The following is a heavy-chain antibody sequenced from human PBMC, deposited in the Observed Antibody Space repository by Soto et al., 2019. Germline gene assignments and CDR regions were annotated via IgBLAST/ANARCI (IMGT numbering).Heavy chain of an antibody. J-gene: IGHJ3*02. Sequence: PSQTLSLTCAISGDSVSSNSAAWNWIRQSPSRGLEWLGRTYYRSKWYNDYAVSVKSRITINPDTSKNQFSLQLNSVTPEDTAVYYCARDRGYCSGVICKRRPDAILIWYPRPIVTV. CDR1: GDSVSSNSAA. V-gene: IGHV6-1*01. D-gene: IGHD2-15*01. CDR3: ARDRGYCSGVICKRRPDAILI. CDR2: TYYRSKWYN.